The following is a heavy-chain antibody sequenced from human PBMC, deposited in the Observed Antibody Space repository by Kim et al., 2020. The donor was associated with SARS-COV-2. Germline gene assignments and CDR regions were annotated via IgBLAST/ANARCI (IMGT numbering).Heavy chain of an antibody. CDR2: IYPGDSDT. D-gene: IGHD5-12*01. Sequence: GESLKISCKGSGYSFTSYWIGWVRQMPGKGLEWMGIIYPGDSDTRYSPSFQGQVTISADKSISTAYLQWSSLKASDTAMYYCARLNFAGYDRYYYYGMDVWGQGTTVTVSS. CDR3: ARLNFAGYDRYYYYGMDV. J-gene: IGHJ6*02. V-gene: IGHV5-51*01. CDR1: GYSFTSYW.